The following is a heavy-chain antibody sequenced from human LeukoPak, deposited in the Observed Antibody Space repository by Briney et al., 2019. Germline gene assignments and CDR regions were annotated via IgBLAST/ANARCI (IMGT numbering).Heavy chain of an antibody. J-gene: IGHJ5*02. CDR3: AREIPGYYDSSGYYRPGLNGGYGFDP. D-gene: IGHD3-22*01. CDR1: GFTFSTYA. CDR2: ISGSGDRT. Sequence: PGGSLRLSCAASGFTFSTYAMSWVRQAPGKGPEWVSAISGSGDRTYYADSVKGRFTISRDYSKNTLYLQMNSLRAEDTAVYYCAREIPGYYDSSGYYRPGLNGGYGFDPWGQGTLVTVSS. V-gene: IGHV3-23*01.